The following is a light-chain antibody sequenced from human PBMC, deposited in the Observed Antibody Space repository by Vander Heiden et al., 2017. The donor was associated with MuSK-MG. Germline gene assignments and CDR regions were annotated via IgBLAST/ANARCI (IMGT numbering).Light chain of an antibody. Sequence: IQLNQSPSSLSASVGSRVPITCRASQSISSYLNWYQQKPGKAPKLLIYAAASLQSGVPSRFSGSGSGTDFTLTISSLQPEDFATYYCQQSYSAKITFGQGTRLEIK. CDR3: QQSYSAKIT. CDR2: AAA. CDR1: QSISSY. V-gene: IGKV1-39*01. J-gene: IGKJ5*01.